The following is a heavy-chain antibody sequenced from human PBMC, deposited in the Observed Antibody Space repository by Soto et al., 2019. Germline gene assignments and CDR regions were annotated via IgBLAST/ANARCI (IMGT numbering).Heavy chain of an antibody. CDR3: ARDTTIFGADWYFDL. Sequence: PGGSLRLSCASSGCTFISYWMHWVRQAPGKGLVWVSRINSDGSSTSYADSVKGRFTISRDNAKNTLYLQMNSLRAEDTAVYYCARDTTIFGADWYFDLWGRGTLVTVSS. CDR2: INSDGSST. D-gene: IGHD3-3*01. CDR1: GCTFISYW. V-gene: IGHV3-74*01. J-gene: IGHJ2*01.